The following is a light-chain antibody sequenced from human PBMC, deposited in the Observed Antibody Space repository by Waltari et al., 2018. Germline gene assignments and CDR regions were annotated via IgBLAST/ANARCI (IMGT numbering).Light chain of an antibody. J-gene: IGLJ1*01. CDR1: TSGVWTYNL. Sequence: QSALTQPASVSGSPGQSITISCTGTTSGVWTYNLFSWYQQHPGKAPKPIIFEGTKRPSGVSNRFFASKSGNTASLTISGLQADDEADYHCCSYVSNTYVFGTGTKVTVL. CDR2: EGT. CDR3: CSYVSNTYV. V-gene: IGLV2-23*01.